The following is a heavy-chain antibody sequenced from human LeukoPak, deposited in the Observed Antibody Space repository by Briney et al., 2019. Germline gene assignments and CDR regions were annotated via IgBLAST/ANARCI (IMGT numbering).Heavy chain of an antibody. J-gene: IGHJ4*02. CDR3: ARKGLGGELGGFDS. D-gene: IGHD1-7*01. V-gene: IGHV3-20*01. CDR1: GFTFDDYG. Sequence: GGSLRLSCAASGFTFDDYGMSWVRQAPGKGLEWVSGINSNGGSTGYADSVKGRFTISRDNAKNSLYLQMNSLRVEDTALYHCARKGLGGELGGFDSWGQGTLVTVSS. CDR2: INSNGGST.